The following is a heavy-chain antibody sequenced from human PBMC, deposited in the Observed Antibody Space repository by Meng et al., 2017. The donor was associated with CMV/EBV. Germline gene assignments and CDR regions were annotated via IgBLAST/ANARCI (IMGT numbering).Heavy chain of an antibody. D-gene: IGHD1-1*01. V-gene: IGHV4-34*01. CDR3: ARGPPRAFTTGTTLLDY. CDR2: INHSGST. CDR1: VGSFSGNY. Sequence: VGSFSGNYWSWIRQPPGKGLEWIGEINHSGSTNYNPSLKSRVTISVDTSKNQFSLKLSPVTAADTAVYYCARGPPRAFTTGTTLLDYWGQGTLVTVSS. J-gene: IGHJ4*02.